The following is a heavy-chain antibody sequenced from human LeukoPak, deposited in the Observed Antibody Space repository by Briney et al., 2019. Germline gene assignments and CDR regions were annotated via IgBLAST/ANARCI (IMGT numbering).Heavy chain of an antibody. CDR3: AKAQGRYYDILTGYYGPDHGMDV. CDR2: ISYDGSNK. Sequence: GGSLRLSCAASGFTFSSYAMSWVRQAPGKEPEWVAVISYDGSNKYYADSVKGRFTISRDNSKNTLYLQMNSLRAEDTAVYYCAKAQGRYYDILTGYYGPDHGMDVWGQGTTVTVSS. V-gene: IGHV3-30*18. D-gene: IGHD3-9*01. CDR1: GFTFSSYA. J-gene: IGHJ6*02.